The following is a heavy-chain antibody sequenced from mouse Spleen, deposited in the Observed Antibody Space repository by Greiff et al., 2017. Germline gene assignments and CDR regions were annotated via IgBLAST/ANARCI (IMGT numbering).Heavy chain of an antibody. CDR1: GYTFTDYY. J-gene: IGHJ1*03. CDR3: AREGIYDGYYEGYFDV. D-gene: IGHD2-3*01. Sequence: VQLQQSGAELVKPGASVKISCKASGYTFTDYYINWVKQRPGQGLEWIGKIGPGSGSTYYNEKFKGKATLTADKSSSTAYMQLSSLTSEDSAVYFCAREGIYDGYYEGYFDVWGTGTTVTVSS. CDR2: IGPGSGST. V-gene: IGHV1-77*01.